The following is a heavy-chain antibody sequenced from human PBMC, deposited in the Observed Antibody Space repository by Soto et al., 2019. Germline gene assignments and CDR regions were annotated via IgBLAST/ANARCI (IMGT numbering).Heavy chain of an antibody. CDR1: GFTFRSHG. CDR3: AKDYSSGWYYVAH. J-gene: IGHJ5*02. CDR2: ISYDGSNK. V-gene: IGHV3-30*18. D-gene: IGHD6-19*01. Sequence: QVQLVEAGGGVVQPGRSLRLSCAASGFTFRSHGMHWVRQAPGKGLEWVAVISYDGSNKYYGDSVKGRFTISRDNSKNTVDLQMNSLRGEDTAVYYCAKDYSSGWYYVAHWGQGTLVTVSS.